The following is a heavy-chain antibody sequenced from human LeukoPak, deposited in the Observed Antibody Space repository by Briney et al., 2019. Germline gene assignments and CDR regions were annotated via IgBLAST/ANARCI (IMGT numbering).Heavy chain of an antibody. CDR2: ISYDGSEK. D-gene: IGHD3-9*01. J-gene: IGHJ2*01. CDR3: ARDPLRLGVSGGYFDV. Sequence: PGRSLTLSCAASGFTFSSYRLHWVRQAPRKGLEWVALISYDGSEKYYADSVEGRFTISRDNSKNTLYLQVSSLSIEDTAGYYCARDPLRLGVSGGYFDVWGRGTVHSVPS. V-gene: IGHV3-30*03. CDR1: GFTFSSYR.